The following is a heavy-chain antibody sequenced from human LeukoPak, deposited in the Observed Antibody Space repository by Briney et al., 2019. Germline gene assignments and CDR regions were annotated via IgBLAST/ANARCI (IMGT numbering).Heavy chain of an antibody. J-gene: IGHJ4*02. V-gene: IGHV4-30-4*08. D-gene: IGHD2-21*02. Sequence: PSQTLSLTCTVSGGSISSGDYYWSWIRQPPGKGLEWIGYIYYSGSTYYNPSLKSRVTISVDTSKNQFSLKLSSVTAADTAVYYCAKCMSSTGVCLNFDYWGQGILVAVST. CDR2: IYYSGST. CDR3: AKCMSSTGVCLNFDY. CDR1: GGSISSGDYY.